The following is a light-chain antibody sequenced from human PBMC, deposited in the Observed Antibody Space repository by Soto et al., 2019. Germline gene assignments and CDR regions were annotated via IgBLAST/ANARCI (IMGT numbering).Light chain of an antibody. CDR3: QQYYSTPPT. CDR1: QSLLYSSTNKNY. CDR2: WAT. Sequence: DIVMTQSPDFLGVSLGERATINCKSSQSLLYSSTNKNYLVWYQQKPGQPPKVLIHWATTRVSGVPDRFSGSGSGTDFTLTISSLHPEDVALYYCQQYYSTPPTFGQGTRLEIK. V-gene: IGKV4-1*01. J-gene: IGKJ5*01.